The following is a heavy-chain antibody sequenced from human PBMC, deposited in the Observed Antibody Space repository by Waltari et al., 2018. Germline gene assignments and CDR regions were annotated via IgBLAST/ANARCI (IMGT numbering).Heavy chain of an antibody. Sequence: QVQLVQSGAEVKKPGSSVKVSCKASGGTFSSYAISWVRQAPGQGLEWMGRINPNSGGTNYAQKLQGRVTMTRDTSISTAYMELSRLRSDDTAVYYCARADSSSWYLFDYWGQGTLVTVSS. V-gene: IGHV1-2*06. D-gene: IGHD6-13*01. J-gene: IGHJ4*02. CDR1: GGTFSSYA. CDR3: ARADSSSWYLFDY. CDR2: INPNSGGT.